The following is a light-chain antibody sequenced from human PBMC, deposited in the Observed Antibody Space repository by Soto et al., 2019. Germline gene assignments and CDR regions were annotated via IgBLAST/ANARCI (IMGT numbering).Light chain of an antibody. J-gene: IGKJ1*01. V-gene: IGKV1-5*01. CDR2: DAS. CDR3: QQYNTYPWT. Sequence: DIQVTQSPSTLSASVGDRVTFTCRASQSISSWLAWYHQKPGRAPKLLIYDASTLESGVPSRFSGSGSGTEFTLTISRLQPDDFATYYCQQYNTYPWTFGQGTKVEIK. CDR1: QSISSW.